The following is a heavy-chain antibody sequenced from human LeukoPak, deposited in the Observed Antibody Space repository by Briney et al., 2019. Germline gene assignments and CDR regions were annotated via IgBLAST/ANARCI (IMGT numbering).Heavy chain of an antibody. D-gene: IGHD4-17*01. CDR1: GFTFSSYW. Sequence: PGGSLRLSCAASGFTFSSYWMHWVRQPPGKGLVWVSRITSDGSSTAYADSVKGRFTMSRDNAKNTLYLQMNSLRAKDTAVYYCARAVYGDVDYWGQGTLVTVSS. CDR2: ITSDGSST. J-gene: IGHJ4*02. V-gene: IGHV3-74*01. CDR3: ARAVYGDVDY.